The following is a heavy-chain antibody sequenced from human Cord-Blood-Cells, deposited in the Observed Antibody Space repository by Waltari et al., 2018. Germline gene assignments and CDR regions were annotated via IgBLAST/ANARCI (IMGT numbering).Heavy chain of an antibody. Sequence: QITLKESGPTLVKPTQTLTLTCTFSGFSLSTSGVGVGWILQPPGKALEWLALIYWDDDKRYSPSLKSRLTITKDTSKNQVVLTMTNMDPVDTATYYCAQHGSSGYYYWFDPWGQGTLVTVSS. V-gene: IGHV2-5*02. CDR1: GFSLSTSGVG. D-gene: IGHD3-22*01. CDR3: AQHGSSGYYYWFDP. CDR2: IYWDDDK. J-gene: IGHJ5*02.